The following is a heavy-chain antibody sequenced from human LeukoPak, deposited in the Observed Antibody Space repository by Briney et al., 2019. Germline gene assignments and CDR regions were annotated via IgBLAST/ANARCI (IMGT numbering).Heavy chain of an antibody. D-gene: IGHD6-19*01. V-gene: IGHV3-7*01. CDR3: ARTSGTGWSH. CDR2: IKQDGSEK. Sequence: LPGGSLRLSCAASGFTLSSYWMSWVRQAPGKGLEWVANIKQDGSEKYYVDSVKGRFTISRDNGKNSLYLQMDSLRVDDTAVYYCARTSGTGWSHWGQGTLVTVSS. J-gene: IGHJ4*02. CDR1: GFTLSSYW.